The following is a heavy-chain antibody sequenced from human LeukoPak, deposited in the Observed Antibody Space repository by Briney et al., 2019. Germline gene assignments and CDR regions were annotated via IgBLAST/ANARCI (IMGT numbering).Heavy chain of an antibody. CDR2: INHSGST. CDR3: ARGEDWFDP. J-gene: IGHJ5*02. CDR1: GGSFSGYY. Sequence: SETLSLTCAVYGGSFSGYYWSWIRQPPGKGLEWIGEINHSGSTNYNPSLKSRVTISVDTSKNQFSLKLSSVTAADTAVYYCARGEDWFDPWGQGTLVTVSS. V-gene: IGHV4-34*01.